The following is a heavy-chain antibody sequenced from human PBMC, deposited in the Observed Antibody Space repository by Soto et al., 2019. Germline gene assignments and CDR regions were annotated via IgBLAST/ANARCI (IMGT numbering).Heavy chain of an antibody. CDR2: ISGSGGST. CDR3: AKDATGYYDILTGYYLY. J-gene: IGHJ4*02. CDR1: GVTFISYA. Sequence: GGSLRLSCAASGVTFISYAMRWVRQAPGKELEWVSAISGSGGSTYYADPVKGRFTISRDNSKNTLYLQMNSLRAEDTAVYYCAKDATGYYDILTGYYLYWGQGTLVTVSS. V-gene: IGHV3-23*01. D-gene: IGHD3-9*01.